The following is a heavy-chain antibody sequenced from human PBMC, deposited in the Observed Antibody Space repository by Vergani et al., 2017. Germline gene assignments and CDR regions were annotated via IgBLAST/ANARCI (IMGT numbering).Heavy chain of an antibody. J-gene: IGHJ5*01. CDR3: RARCSGPCFMSNWFDS. CDR1: GFSFSGYW. V-gene: IGHV3-74*01. D-gene: IGHD5-12*01. CDR2: IKSDGSIT. Sequence: VQLVESGGGLIHPGGSLRLSCEGSGFSFSGYWMHWVRQSPEKGLVWVSRIKSDGSITNYADSVKGRFTISRDNAKNTLYLEMNSLRGDDTAIYYVRARCSGPCFMSNWFDSWGQGTLVTVSS.